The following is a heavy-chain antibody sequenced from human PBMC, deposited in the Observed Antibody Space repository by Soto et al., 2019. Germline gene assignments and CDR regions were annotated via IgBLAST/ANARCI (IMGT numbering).Heavy chain of an antibody. CDR2: LDYNGDS. CDR3: ARRGGTGSIFY. V-gene: IGHV4-39*01. CDR1: GGSISSRSYY. J-gene: IGHJ4*02. D-gene: IGHD1-1*01. Sequence: QLQLQESGPGLVKPSETLSLSCTVSGGSISSRSYYWDWIRQPPGKELEWIGSLDYNGDSYHNPSLHSRVTMSGDTSKNQFSLKVMSVTAADTAVYFCARRGGTGSIFYWGQGTLVTV.